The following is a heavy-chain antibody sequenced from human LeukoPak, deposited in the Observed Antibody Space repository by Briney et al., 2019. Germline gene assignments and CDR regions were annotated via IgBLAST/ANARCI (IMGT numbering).Heavy chain of an antibody. V-gene: IGHV3-7*01. CDR2: IKQDGSEK. CDR1: GFTFSDYR. J-gene: IGHJ3*02. Sequence: GGSLRLSCAASGFTFSDYRMNWVRQAPGKGLEWVANIKQDGSEKYYVDSVKGRFTISRDNAKNSLYLQMNSLRAEDTAVYYCASDLSLPSPQGWYADAFDIWGQGTMVTVSS. D-gene: IGHD2-2*01. CDR3: ASDLSLPSPQGWYADAFDI.